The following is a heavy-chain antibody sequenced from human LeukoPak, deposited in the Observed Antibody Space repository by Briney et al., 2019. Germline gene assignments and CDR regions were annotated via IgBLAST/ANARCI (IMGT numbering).Heavy chain of an antibody. CDR1: GGSISSGSYY. D-gene: IGHD3-3*01. CDR3: ARERLDLWSGYYIRWFDP. CDR2: IYTSGST. V-gene: IGHV4-61*02. Sequence: KPSETLSLTCTVSGGSISSGSYYWSWIRQPAGKGLEWIGRIYTSGSTNYNPSLKSRVTISVDTSKNQFSLKLSSVTAADTAVYYCARERLDLWSGYYIRWFDPWGQGTLVTVSS. J-gene: IGHJ5*02.